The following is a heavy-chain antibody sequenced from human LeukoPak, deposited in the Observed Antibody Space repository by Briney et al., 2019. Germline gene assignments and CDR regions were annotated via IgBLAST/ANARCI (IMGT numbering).Heavy chain of an antibody. D-gene: IGHD3-22*01. Sequence: RAGGSLRLSCAASGFTFSSYAMHWVRQAPGKGLEWVAVISYDGSNKYYADSVKGRFTISRDNSKNTLYLQMNSLRAEETAVYYCARDSLDSDDSSGYNNYYYYMDVWGKGTTVTVSS. CDR2: ISYDGSNK. J-gene: IGHJ6*03. V-gene: IGHV3-30*01. CDR1: GFTFSSYA. CDR3: ARDSLDSDDSSGYNNYYYYMDV.